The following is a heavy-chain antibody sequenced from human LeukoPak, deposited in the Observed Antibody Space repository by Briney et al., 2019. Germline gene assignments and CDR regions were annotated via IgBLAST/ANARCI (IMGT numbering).Heavy chain of an antibody. D-gene: IGHD3-9*01. V-gene: IGHV4-59*01. CDR1: GGSISSYY. Sequence: SGTLSLTCTVSGGSISSYYWSWLRQPPGKGLEWIGYIYYSGSTNYNPSLKSRVTISVDTSKNQFSLKLSSVTAADTAVYYCARYRDDILTGYYISVGIFDYWGQGTLVTVSS. CDR2: IYYSGST. CDR3: ARYRDDILTGYYISVGIFDY. J-gene: IGHJ4*02.